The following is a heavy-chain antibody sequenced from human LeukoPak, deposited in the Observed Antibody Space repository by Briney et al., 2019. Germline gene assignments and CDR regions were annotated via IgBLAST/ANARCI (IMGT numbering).Heavy chain of an antibody. V-gene: IGHV3-7*01. D-gene: IGHD1-26*01. Sequence: GGSLRLSCAASGFTFSSYWMSWVRQAPGKGLEWVANIKQDGSEKYYVDSVKGRFTISRDNAKNSLYLRMNSLRAEDTAVYYCAREEWELLRYYYYYMDVWGKGTTVTVSS. CDR1: GFTFSSYW. CDR3: AREEWELLRYYYYYMDV. J-gene: IGHJ6*03. CDR2: IKQDGSEK.